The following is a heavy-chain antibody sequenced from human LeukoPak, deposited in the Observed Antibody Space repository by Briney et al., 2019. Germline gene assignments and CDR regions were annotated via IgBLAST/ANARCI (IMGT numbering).Heavy chain of an antibody. J-gene: IGHJ4*02. D-gene: IGHD6-13*01. V-gene: IGHV3-21*01. CDR2: ISSSSSYI. Sequence: PGGSLRLSCTASRFTFSSYSMNWVRQAPGEGLEWVLSISSSSSYIYYADSVKGRFTISRDNAKNSLSLQMNSQIAEDTAVYYCATGGKNIAAAGTGYWGQGTLVTVSS. CDR3: ATGGKNIAAAGTGY. CDR1: RFTFSSYS.